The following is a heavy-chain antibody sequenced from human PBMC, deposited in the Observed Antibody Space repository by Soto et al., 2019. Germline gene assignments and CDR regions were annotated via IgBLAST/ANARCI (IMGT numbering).Heavy chain of an antibody. CDR1: GYTFTSYG. CDR3: ARPVELRGGGYYYYGMDV. J-gene: IGHJ6*02. D-gene: IGHD3-16*01. CDR2: ISAYNGNT. Sequence: QVQLVQSGAEVKKPGASVKVSCKASGYTFTSYGISWVRQAPGQGLEWMGWISAYNGNTNYAQKLQGRVTMTTDTSTSTDYMELRSLRSDDTAVYYCARPVELRGGGYYYYGMDVWGQGTTVTVSS. V-gene: IGHV1-18*04.